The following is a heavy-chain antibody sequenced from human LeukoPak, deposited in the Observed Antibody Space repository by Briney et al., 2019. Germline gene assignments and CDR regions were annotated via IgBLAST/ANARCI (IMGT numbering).Heavy chain of an antibody. J-gene: IGHJ4*02. D-gene: IGHD6-13*01. CDR1: GFTFNSYA. CDR2: ISYDGSNK. CDR3: ASRSGSWYYFDY. Sequence: GGSLRLSCAASGFTFNSYAMNWVRQAPGKGLEWVAVISYDGSNKYYADSVKGRFTISRDNSKNTLYLQMNSLRAEDTAVYYCASRSGSWYYFDYWGQGTLVTVSS. V-gene: IGHV3-30*03.